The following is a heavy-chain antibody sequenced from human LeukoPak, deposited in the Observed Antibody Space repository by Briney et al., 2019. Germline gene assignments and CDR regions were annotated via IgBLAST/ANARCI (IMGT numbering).Heavy chain of an antibody. V-gene: IGHV4-59*01. J-gene: IGHJ3*02. CDR2: IYYSGST. D-gene: IGHD6-13*01. Sequence: SETLSLTCTVSGGSISSYYWSWIRQPPGKGLEWIGYIYYSGSTNYNPSLKSRVTISVDTSKNQFSLKLSSVTAADTAVYYCARDLPQLDAFDIWGQGTMVTVSS. CDR1: GGSISSYY. CDR3: ARDLPQLDAFDI.